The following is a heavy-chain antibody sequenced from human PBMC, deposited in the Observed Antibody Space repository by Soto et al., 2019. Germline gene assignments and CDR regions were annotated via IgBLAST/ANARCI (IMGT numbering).Heavy chain of an antibody. J-gene: IGHJ4*02. Sequence: EVQLVESGGGLVQPGGSLRVSCAASGFAFTSYWMSWVRQAPGKSLEWVANIKEDGSAKYYLDSVKGRFTISRDNAKNSLSLQMSRLRAEDTAVYYCARENFYRFDYWGQGILVSVSS. V-gene: IGHV3-7*01. CDR2: IKEDGSAK. CDR3: ARENFYRFDY. CDR1: GFAFTSYW.